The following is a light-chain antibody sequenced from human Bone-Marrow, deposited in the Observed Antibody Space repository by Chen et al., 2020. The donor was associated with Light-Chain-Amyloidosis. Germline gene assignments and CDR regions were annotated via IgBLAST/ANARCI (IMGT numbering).Light chain of an antibody. CDR2: DDS. CDR3: QVWDRSSDRPV. J-gene: IGLJ3*02. Sequence: SYVLTQPSSVSVAPGQTPTIACGGNNIGSTSVHWYQQTPGQAPLLVVYDDSDRPSGIPERLSGSNSGNTATLTISRVEDGDEADYYCQVWDRSSDRPVFGGGTKLTVL. V-gene: IGLV3-21*02. CDR1: NIGSTS.